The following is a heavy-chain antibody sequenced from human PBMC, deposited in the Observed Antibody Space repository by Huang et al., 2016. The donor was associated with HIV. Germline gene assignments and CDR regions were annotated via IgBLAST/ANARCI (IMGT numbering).Heavy chain of an antibody. CDR2: ISNEGSTK. CDR3: ARSEPSRYYFDY. V-gene: IGHV3-30-3*01. J-gene: IGHJ4*02. Sequence: QVQLVESGGGVVQPGTSLRLSCAASGFNFSNYVMNGVRQAPGKGLEWVAGISNEGSTKDYADSVKGRFTISRDNSKNTVYLQMNSLRAEDTAVYYCARSEPSRYYFDYWGQGTLVTVSS. CDR1: GFNFSNYV.